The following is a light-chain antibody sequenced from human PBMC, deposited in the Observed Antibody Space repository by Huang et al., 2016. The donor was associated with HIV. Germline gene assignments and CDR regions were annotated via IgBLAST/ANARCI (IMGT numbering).Light chain of an antibody. J-gene: IGKJ2*01. Sequence: AIQMTQSPSSLSASIGDRVTITCRASQDIGDYLGWVQQRTGKVPKRLLSTASTVQRGVPTRCSGTGSGTDCTLTITSLQPEDFATYYCLQTYSDPHTFGQGTKLQIK. CDR2: TAS. CDR3: LQTYSDPHT. CDR1: QDIGDY. V-gene: IGKV1-6*01.